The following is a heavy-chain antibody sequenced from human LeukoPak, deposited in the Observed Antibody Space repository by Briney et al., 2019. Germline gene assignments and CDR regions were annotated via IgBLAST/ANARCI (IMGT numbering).Heavy chain of an antibody. CDR2: MFRGST. Sequence: SETLSLTCSVSGVSISTSTNYWAWIRQPPGKGLEWIGSMFRGSTYYNPSLRSRVTISVDTSKNQFSLKLSSVTASDTAIFYCARQGGWGGAASLIEFWGQGTLVTVSS. CDR1: GVSISTSTNY. D-gene: IGHD1-26*01. CDR3: ARQGGWGGAASLIEF. J-gene: IGHJ4*02. V-gene: IGHV4-39*01.